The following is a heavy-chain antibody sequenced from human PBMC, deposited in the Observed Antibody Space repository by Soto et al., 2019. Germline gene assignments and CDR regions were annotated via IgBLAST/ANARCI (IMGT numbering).Heavy chain of an antibody. V-gene: IGHV4-4*02. D-gene: IGHD6-19*01. CDR1: GGSISSDNW. CDR2: IYHTGST. CDR3: ARRKGYSSGWYGY. J-gene: IGHJ4*02. Sequence: PSETLSLTCAVFGGSISSDNWWSLVRHTPGRGLEWIGEIYHTGSTTYNPSLKSRVTISVDKSKNQFSLKLTSVTAADTAVYYCARRKGYSSGWYGYWGQGTLVTVSS.